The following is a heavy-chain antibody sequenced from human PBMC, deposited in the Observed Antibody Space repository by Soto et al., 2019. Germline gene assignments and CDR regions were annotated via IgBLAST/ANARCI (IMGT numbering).Heavy chain of an antibody. CDR2: IYYSGST. CDR1: GGSISSYY. D-gene: IGHD6-13*01. CDR3: ARHVTAAAGTDYYYYYMDV. Sequence: SETLSLTCTVSGGSISSYYWSWIRQPPGKGLEWIGYIYYSGSTNYNPSLKSRVTISVDTSKNQFSLKLSSVTAADTAVYYCARHVTAAAGTDYYYYYMDVWGKGTTVTVSS. V-gene: IGHV4-59*08. J-gene: IGHJ6*03.